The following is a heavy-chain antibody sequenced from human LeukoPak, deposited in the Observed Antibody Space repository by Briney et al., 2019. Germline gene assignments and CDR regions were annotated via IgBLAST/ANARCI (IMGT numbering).Heavy chain of an antibody. V-gene: IGHV3-48*01. CDR1: GFTFSSYS. CDR3: ARVGSPEAGTTGGYYYYMDV. Sequence: AGGSLRLSCAASGFTFSSYSMNWVRQAPGKGLEWVSYISSSCSTIYYADSVRGRFTISRDNAKNSLYLQMNSLRAEDTAVYYCARVGSPEAGTTGGYYYYMDVWGKGTTVTVSS. J-gene: IGHJ6*03. D-gene: IGHD1-1*01. CDR2: ISSSCSTI.